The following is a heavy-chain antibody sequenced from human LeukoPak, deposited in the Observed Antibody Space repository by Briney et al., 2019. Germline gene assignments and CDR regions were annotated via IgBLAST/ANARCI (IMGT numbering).Heavy chain of an antibody. Sequence: SETLSLTCTVSGGPVSSSSSFWAWIRQPPGKGLGWIGNVYCSGSTHYNPSLKSRVTISLDMSKSQFSLRLTSVTAADTAMYYCARHGLYQDYGYWGQGTLVSVSS. V-gene: IGHV4-39*01. CDR3: ARHGLYQDYGY. J-gene: IGHJ4*02. CDR2: VYCSGST. D-gene: IGHD3-16*01. CDR1: GGPVSSSSSF.